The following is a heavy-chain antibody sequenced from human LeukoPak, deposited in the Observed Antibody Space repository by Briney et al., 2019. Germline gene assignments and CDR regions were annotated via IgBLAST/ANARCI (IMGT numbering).Heavy chain of an antibody. D-gene: IGHD3-22*01. Sequence: GGSLRLSCAASGFTFSDHYMDWVRQAPGKGLEWVGRTRNKANRYTTEYAASVKGRFTISRDDSKNSLYLQMSSLKTEDTAVYYCASAFEDSRGYYGDYWGQGTLVTVSS. CDR1: GFTFSDHY. CDR2: TRNKANRYTT. CDR3: ASAFEDSRGYYGDY. J-gene: IGHJ4*02. V-gene: IGHV3-72*01.